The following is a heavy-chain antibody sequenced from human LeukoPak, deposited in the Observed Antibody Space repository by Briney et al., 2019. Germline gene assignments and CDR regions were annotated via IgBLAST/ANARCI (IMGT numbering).Heavy chain of an antibody. D-gene: IGHD4-11*01. CDR2: IKQDGSET. J-gene: IGHJ4*02. V-gene: IGHV3-7*03. CDR1: GFTFSSYW. CDR3: ARLSGRDYNPRVFDY. Sequence: GGSLRPSCAASGFTFSSYWMSWVRQAPGKGLEWVATIKQDGSETYYVDSVKGRFTISRDNAKNSLCLQVNSLRAEDTAIYYCARLSGRDYNPRVFDYWGQGTLVTVSS.